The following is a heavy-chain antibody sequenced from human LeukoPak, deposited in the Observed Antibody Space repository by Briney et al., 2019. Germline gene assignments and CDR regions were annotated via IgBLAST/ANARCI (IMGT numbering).Heavy chain of an antibody. CDR2: ISGSGGST. J-gene: IGHJ6*02. CDR1: GFTLRSYV. V-gene: IGHV3-23*01. Sequence: PGGSLRLSCAASGFTLRSYVMSWVRQAPGKGLEWVSAISGSGGSTYYADSVKGRFSISRDNSKNTLYLQMNSLRAEDTAVYYCAKGCGSYCYYGMDVWGLGTTVTVFS. CDR3: AKGCGSYCYYGMDV. D-gene: IGHD1-26*01.